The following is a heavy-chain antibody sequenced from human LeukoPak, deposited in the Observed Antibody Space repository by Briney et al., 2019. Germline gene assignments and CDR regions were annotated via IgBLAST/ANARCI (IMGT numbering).Heavy chain of an antibody. Sequence: SETLSLTCTVSGDSVSNYYWTWIRQPPGRGLEWVGYIYYSGSTNYNPSLKSRVTISVDTSKNQFSLELSSVTAADTAVYYCARAIRSSGWYDYWGQGTLVTVSS. J-gene: IGHJ4*02. CDR1: GDSVSNYY. V-gene: IGHV4-59*02. CDR2: IYYSGST. CDR3: ARAIRSSGWYDY. D-gene: IGHD6-19*01.